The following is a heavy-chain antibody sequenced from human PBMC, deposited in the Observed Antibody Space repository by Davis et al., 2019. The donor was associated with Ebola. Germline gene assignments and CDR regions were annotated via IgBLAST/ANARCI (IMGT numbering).Heavy chain of an antibody. Sequence: AASVKVSCKASGYTFTSYGISWVRQAPGQGLEWMGWINAGNGNTKYSQKFQGRVTITRDTSASTAYMELRSLRSDDTAVYYWAGDEKASSWSYNWFDPWGQGTLVTVSS. CDR3: AGDEKASSWSYNWFDP. D-gene: IGHD6-13*01. CDR2: INAGNGNT. CDR1: GYTFTSYG. J-gene: IGHJ5*02. V-gene: IGHV1-18*01.